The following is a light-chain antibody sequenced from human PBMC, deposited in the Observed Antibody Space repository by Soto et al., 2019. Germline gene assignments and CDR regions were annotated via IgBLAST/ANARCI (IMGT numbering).Light chain of an antibody. CDR3: MQGTHWPWT. Sequence: DVVMTHSPLSLPVTPGQPASISCRSTQSLLHSDGNAYLSWFQQRPGQSPRRLIYEVSYRDSGVPDRFSGSGSGTDFTLRISRVEAEDIGIYYCMQGTHWPWTFGQGTKVDIK. V-gene: IGKV2-30*02. CDR2: EVS. J-gene: IGKJ1*01. CDR1: QSLLHSDGNAY.